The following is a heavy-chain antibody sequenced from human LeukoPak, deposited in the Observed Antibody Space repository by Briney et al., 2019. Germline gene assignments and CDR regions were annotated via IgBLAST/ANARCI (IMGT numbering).Heavy chain of an antibody. CDR1: GFIFSQYS. Sequence: GGSLRLSCAASGFIFSQYSINWVRQAPGKGLEWLSHIRYTGETFYADSVKGRFTISRDSATNSLYLQMNSLRAEDTAICYCARDAGNSGYGCDLWGQGTLVTVSS. J-gene: IGHJ5*02. CDR2: IRYTGET. CDR3: ARDAGNSGYGCDL. D-gene: IGHD5-12*01. V-gene: IGHV3-48*01.